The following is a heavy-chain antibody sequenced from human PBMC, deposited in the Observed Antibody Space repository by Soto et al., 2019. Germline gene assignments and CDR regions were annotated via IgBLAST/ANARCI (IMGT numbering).Heavy chain of an antibody. D-gene: IGHD2-2*01. CDR1: GGTFSSYA. CDR2: IIPIFGTA. V-gene: IGHV1-69*06. CDR3: ATSIIGPHCSSTSSYFAEELSSFDP. J-gene: IGHJ5*02. Sequence: GASVKVSCKASGGTFSSYAISWVRQAPGQGLEWMGGIIPIFGTANYAQKFQGRVTITADKSTSRAYMELSSLRSEDTAVYYCATSIIGPHCSSTSSYFAEELSSFDPWGQGTLVTVSS.